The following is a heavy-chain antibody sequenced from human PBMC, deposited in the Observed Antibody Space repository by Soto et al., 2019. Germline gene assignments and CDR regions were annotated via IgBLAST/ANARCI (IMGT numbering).Heavy chain of an antibody. D-gene: IGHD3-10*01. Sequence: QVQLQESGPGLVKPSGTLSLTCAVSGGSISSSNWWSWVRQPPGKGLEWVGEIYHSGSTNYNPSLKSRVTISVDKSKNQFSLKLSSVPAADTAVYYCARSRRYYYGSGSPYYFDYWGQGTLVTVSS. CDR2: IYHSGST. CDR3: ARSRRYYYGSGSPYYFDY. V-gene: IGHV4-4*02. CDR1: GGSISSSNW. J-gene: IGHJ4*02.